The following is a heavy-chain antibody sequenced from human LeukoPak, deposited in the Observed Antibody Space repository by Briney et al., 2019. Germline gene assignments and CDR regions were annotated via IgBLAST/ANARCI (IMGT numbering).Heavy chain of an antibody. CDR3: ARVSRLLRDYYYYYYMDV. V-gene: IGHV4-59*01. D-gene: IGHD2-15*01. J-gene: IGHJ6*03. Sequence: PSETLSLTCTVSGGSISSYYWSWIRQPPGKGLEWIGYIYYSGSTNYNPSLKSRVTISVDTSKNQFSLKLSSVTAADTAVYYCARVSRLLRDYYYYYYMDVWGKGTTVTVSS. CDR2: IYYSGST. CDR1: GGSISSYY.